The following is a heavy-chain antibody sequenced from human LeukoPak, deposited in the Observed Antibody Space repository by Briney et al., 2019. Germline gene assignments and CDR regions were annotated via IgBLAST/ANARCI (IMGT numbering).Heavy chain of an antibody. CDR2: LYSDGST. J-gene: IGHJ4*02. CDR3: AKDPSTTVTYVDY. Sequence: PGGSLRLSCAASGFTVSSNYLSWVRQAPGTGLEWVSILYSDGSTYYADSVKGRFTISRDNSKNTLYLQMNSLRAEDTAVYYCAKDPSTTVTYVDYWGQGTLVTVSS. D-gene: IGHD4-17*01. CDR1: GFTVSSNY. V-gene: IGHV3-53*01.